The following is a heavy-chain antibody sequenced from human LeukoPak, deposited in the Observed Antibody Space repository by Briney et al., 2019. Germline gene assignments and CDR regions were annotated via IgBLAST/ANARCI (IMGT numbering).Heavy chain of an antibody. V-gene: IGHV4-34*01. D-gene: IGHD3-22*01. CDR2: INHSGST. J-gene: IGHJ4*02. Sequence: SETLSLTCAVYGGSFSGYYWSWIRQPPGKGLEWIGEINHSGSTNYNPSLKSRVTISVDTSKNQFSLKLSSVTAADTAVYYCARGSHYYDSSGYYLRNWGQGTLVTVSS. CDR3: ARGSHYYDSSGYYLRN. CDR1: GGSFSGYY.